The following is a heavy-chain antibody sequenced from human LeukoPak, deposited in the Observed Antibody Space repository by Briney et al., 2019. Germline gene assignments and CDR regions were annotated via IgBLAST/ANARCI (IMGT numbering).Heavy chain of an antibody. D-gene: IGHD3-22*01. V-gene: IGHV4-59*08. Sequence: SETLSLTCTVSGGSISSYYWSWIRQPPGKGLEWIGYIYYSGSTNYNPSLKSRVTISVDTSKNQFSLTLSSVTAADTAVYYCARYYYDSSGYNYHYLDCWGQGTLVTVPS. CDR3: ARYYYDSSGYNYHYLDC. J-gene: IGHJ4*02. CDR2: IYYSGST. CDR1: GGSISSYY.